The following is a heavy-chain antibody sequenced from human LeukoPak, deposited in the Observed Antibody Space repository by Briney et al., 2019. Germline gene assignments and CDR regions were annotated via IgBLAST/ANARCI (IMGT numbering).Heavy chain of an antibody. CDR1: GGSISSYY. V-gene: IGHV4-59*01. J-gene: IGHJ4*02. CDR2: IYYSGST. CDR3: ARDAYSSGFFFDY. D-gene: IGHD6-19*01. Sequence: SETLSLTCTVSGGSISSYYWSWIRQPPGKGLEWIGYIYYSGSTNYNPSLKSRVTISVDTSKNQFSLKLSSVTAADTAVYYCARDAYSSGFFFDYRGQGTLVTVSS.